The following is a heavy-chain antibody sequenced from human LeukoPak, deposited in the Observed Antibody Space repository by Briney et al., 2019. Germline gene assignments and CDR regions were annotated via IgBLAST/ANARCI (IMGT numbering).Heavy chain of an antibody. CDR3: ARGTGLRYFDWLLFDY. Sequence: GGSLRLSCAASGFTFSSYSMNWVRQAPGKGLEWVSYISSSSSTIYYADSVKGRFTISRDNAKNSLYLQMNSLRAEDTAVYYCARGTGLRYFDWLLFDYWGQGTLVTVSS. CDR2: ISSSSSTI. CDR1: GFTFSSYS. J-gene: IGHJ4*02. D-gene: IGHD3-9*01. V-gene: IGHV3-48*04.